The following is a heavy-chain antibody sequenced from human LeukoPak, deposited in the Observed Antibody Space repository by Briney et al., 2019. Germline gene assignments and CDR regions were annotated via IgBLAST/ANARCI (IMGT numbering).Heavy chain of an antibody. CDR3: ARGKLGYYYYHMDA. V-gene: IGHV1-69*05. D-gene: IGHD3-3*02. Sequence: ASVKVSCKASGGTLSGYAISGVRQAPGQGLEWMGGIIPIYGTPHSAQKFQGRVTITTDESTSTAFMDLSSLRSEDTAVYYCARGKLGYYYYHMDAWGKGTTVTVSS. CDR1: GGTLSGYA. CDR2: IIPIYGTP. J-gene: IGHJ6*03.